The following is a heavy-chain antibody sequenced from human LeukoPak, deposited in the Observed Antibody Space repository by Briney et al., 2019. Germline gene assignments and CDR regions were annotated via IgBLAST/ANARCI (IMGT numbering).Heavy chain of an antibody. CDR3: ARNSGYSGYDPDFDY. V-gene: IGHV4-39*01. D-gene: IGHD5-12*01. J-gene: IGHJ4*02. CDR1: GGSISSSYCY. Sequence: SETLSLTCTVSGGSISSSYCYWGWVCQPPGKGLEWIGSIYKSGSTYYNPSLKSRVTISVDTSKNQFSLKLSSVTAADTAVYYCARNSGYSGYDPDFDYWGQGTLVTVSS. CDR2: IYKSGST.